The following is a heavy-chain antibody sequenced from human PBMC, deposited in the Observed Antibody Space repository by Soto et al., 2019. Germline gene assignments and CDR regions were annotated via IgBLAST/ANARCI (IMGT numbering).Heavy chain of an antibody. V-gene: IGHV3-49*04. D-gene: IGHD2-21*01. CDR3: SRNVIANY. J-gene: IGHJ4*02. Sequence: SLRLSCTTSGFTFGDYAVSLVRQAPGKGLEWVGFIRSKTYGGTTEYAASVKGRFTISRDDSKSIAYLQMNSLQTEDTAVYFCSRNVIANYWGQGTLVTVSS. CDR2: IRSKTYGGTT. CDR1: GFTFGDYA.